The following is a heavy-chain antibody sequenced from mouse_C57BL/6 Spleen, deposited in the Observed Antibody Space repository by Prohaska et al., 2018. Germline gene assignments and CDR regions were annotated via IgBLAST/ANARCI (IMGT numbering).Heavy chain of an antibody. V-gene: IGHV1-82*01. D-gene: IGHD1-1*02. CDR3: AREDLGSDDY. Sequence: QVQLQQSGPELVKPGASVKISCKASGYAFSSSWMNWVKQRPGKGLEWIGQIYPGDGDTNYNGKFKGKATLTADKSSSTAYMQLSSLTSEDSAVYFCAREDLGSDDYWGQGTTLTVSS. CDR1: GYAFSSSW. J-gene: IGHJ2*01. CDR2: IYPGDGDT.